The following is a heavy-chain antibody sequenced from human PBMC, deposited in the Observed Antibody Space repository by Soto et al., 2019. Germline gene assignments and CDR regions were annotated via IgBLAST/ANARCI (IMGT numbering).Heavy chain of an antibody. CDR2: ISYSGTT. Sequence: QVQLQESGPGLVKPSQTLSLTCTVSGGSISSGDYYWXXXRQHPGKGLEWVGYISYSGTTHYNPXXXXXXXXXXXXXXXXXXXXXXXXXXXXXXXXXXXXXXXXXXXGWFDPWGQGTLVTVSS. V-gene: IGHV4-30-4*01. J-gene: IGHJ5*02. CDR3: XXXXXXXXXGWFDP. CDR1: GGSISSGDYY.